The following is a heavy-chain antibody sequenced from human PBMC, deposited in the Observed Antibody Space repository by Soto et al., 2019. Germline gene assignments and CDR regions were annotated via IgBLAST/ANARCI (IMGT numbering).Heavy chain of an antibody. V-gene: IGHV4-30-2*01. CDR2: IYHSGST. CDR3: ARVPGP. J-gene: IGHJ5*02. Sequence: QLQLQDSGSGLVKPSQTLSLTCAVSGASITSGGYSWSWIRQPPGKGLEWIGYIYHSGSTYYNPSLKSRVTISVDRSKNQFSLKLSSVTAADTAVYYCARVPGPWGQGTLVTVSS. CDR1: GASITSGGYS.